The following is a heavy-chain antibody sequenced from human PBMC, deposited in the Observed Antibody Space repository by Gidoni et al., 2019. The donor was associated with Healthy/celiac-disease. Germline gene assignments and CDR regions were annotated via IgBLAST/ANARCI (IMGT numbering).Heavy chain of an antibody. J-gene: IGHJ4*02. D-gene: IGHD6-19*01. V-gene: IGHV3-7*01. CDR3: ARSSDSLYSSANFDY. CDR2: IKQDGSEK. Sequence: EVQLVESGGGLVQPGGSLRLSCAASGFTFSSYWMSWVRQAPGKGLEWVANIKQDGSEKYYVDSVKGRFTISRDNAKNSLYLQMNSLRAEDTAVYYCARSSDSLYSSANFDYWGQGTLVTVSS. CDR1: GFTFSSYW.